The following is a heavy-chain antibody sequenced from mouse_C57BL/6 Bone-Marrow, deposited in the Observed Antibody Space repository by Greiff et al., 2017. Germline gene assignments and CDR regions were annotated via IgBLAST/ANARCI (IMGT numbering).Heavy chain of an antibody. Sequence: QVQLQQPGAELVKPGASVKLSCKASGYTFTSYWMQWVKQRPGQGLEWIGEIDPSDSYTNYNQKFKDKATLTADKSSSTAYMQLSSLTYEDSAVYYCARWDGYYDAMDYWGQGTSVTVSS. CDR1: GYTFTSYW. J-gene: IGHJ4*01. CDR3: ARWDGYYDAMDY. CDR2: IDPSDSYT. D-gene: IGHD2-3*01. V-gene: IGHV1-50*01.